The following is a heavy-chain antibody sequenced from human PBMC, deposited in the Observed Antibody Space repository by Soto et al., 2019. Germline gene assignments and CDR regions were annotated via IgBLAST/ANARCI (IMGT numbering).Heavy chain of an antibody. D-gene: IGHD2-21*02. V-gene: IGHV1-69*01. CDR2: IIPIFGTA. CDR3: ARLLAYCGGDCYPNYYYYGMDV. CDR1: GGTFSSYA. J-gene: IGHJ6*02. Sequence: QVPLVQSGAEVKKPGSSVKVSCKASGGTFSSYAISWVRQAPGQGLEWMGGIIPIFGTANYAQKFQGRVTITADESTSTAYMELSSLRSEDTAVYYCARLLAYCGGDCYPNYYYYGMDVWGQGTTVTVSS.